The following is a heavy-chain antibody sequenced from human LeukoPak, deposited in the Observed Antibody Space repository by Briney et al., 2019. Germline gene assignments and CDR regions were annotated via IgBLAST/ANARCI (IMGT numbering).Heavy chain of an antibody. CDR2: INHSGRT. V-gene: IGHV4-34*01. D-gene: IGHD6-13*01. CDR1: GGSISSYY. J-gene: IGHJ4*02. CDR3: DGAAAGWYDY. Sequence: SETLSLTCTVSGGSISSYYWSWIRQPPGKGLEWIGEINHSGRTTYNPSLKSRVTISVDTSKNLFSLKLNSVTAADTAVYARDGAAAGWYDYWGQGTLVTVSS.